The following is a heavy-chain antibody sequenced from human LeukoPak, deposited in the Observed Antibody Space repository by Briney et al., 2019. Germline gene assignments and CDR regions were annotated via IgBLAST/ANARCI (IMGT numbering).Heavy chain of an antibody. D-gene: IGHD1/OR15-1a*01. Sequence: SETLSLTCTVSGASINSDTYYWGWIRQPPGKGLEWIGTHSHSGSAYYNPSLRSRVTMSLDTSENQLSLKLYSVTAADTAIYYCARYQTGTMFAVWGQGTLVTISS. CDR2: HSHSGSA. CDR3: ARYQTGTMFAV. CDR1: GASINSDTYY. J-gene: IGHJ4*02. V-gene: IGHV4-39*07.